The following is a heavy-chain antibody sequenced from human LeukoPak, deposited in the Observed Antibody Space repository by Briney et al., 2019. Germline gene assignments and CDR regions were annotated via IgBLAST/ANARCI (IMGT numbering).Heavy chain of an antibody. Sequence: AASVKVSCKASRGTFSSYAISWVRQAPGQGLEWMGRIIAILGIAHYAQKFQGRVTITADKSTSTAYMEMSSLRSADTAVYYCARDTSIVVIYYGMDVWGQGTTVTVSS. CDR1: RGTFSSYA. D-gene: IGHD3-22*01. CDR2: IIAILGIA. V-gene: IGHV1-69*04. CDR3: ARDTSIVVIYYGMDV. J-gene: IGHJ6*02.